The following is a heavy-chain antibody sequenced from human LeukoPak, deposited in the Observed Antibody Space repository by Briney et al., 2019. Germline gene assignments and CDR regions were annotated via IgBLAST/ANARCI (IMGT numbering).Heavy chain of an antibody. V-gene: IGHV3-20*04. CDR1: AFTFDDYV. Sequence: PGGSLRLSCAASAFTFDDYVMTWVRQAPGKGLEWVSGINWNGGSTGYAVSVKGRFTISRDIAKNSLYLQMNSLRAEDTALYYCARDLGYKDYVSAFDIWGQGTMVTVSS. CDR3: ARDLGYKDYVSAFDI. CDR2: INWNGGST. J-gene: IGHJ3*02. D-gene: IGHD5-24*01.